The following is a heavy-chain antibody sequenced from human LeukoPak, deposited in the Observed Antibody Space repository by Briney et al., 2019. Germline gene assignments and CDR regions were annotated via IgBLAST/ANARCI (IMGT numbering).Heavy chain of an antibody. Sequence: SQTLSLTCTVSGGSVSSGSFYWNWIRQPPGKGLEWIGYIYYSGSTSYNPSLKSRVTISVDTSKNQFSLKLSSVTAADTAVYYCARAGYCSSTSCRTYGYWGQGTLVTVSS. CDR1: GGSVSSGSFY. D-gene: IGHD2-2*03. CDR2: IYYSGST. J-gene: IGHJ4*02. V-gene: IGHV4-61*01. CDR3: ARAGYCSSTSCRTYGY.